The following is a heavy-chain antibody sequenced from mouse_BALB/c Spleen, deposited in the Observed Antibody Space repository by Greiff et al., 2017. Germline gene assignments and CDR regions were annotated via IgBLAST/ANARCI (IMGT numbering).Heavy chain of an antibody. J-gene: IGHJ2*01. D-gene: IGHD2-1*01. CDR1: GFTFSSYA. V-gene: IGHV5-9-1*01. Sequence: EVMLVESGGGLVKPGGSLKLSCAASGFTFSSYAMSWVRQTPEKRLEWVATISSGGSYTYYPDSVKGRFTISRDNAKNTLYLQMSSLRSEDTAMYYCARDGNNDYWGQGTTLTVSS. CDR2: ISSGGSYT. CDR3: ARDGNNDY.